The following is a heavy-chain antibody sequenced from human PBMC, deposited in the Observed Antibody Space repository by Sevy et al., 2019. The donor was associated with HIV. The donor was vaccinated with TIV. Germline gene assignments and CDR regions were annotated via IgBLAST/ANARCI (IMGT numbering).Heavy chain of an antibody. CDR2: IYSGANT. CDR1: GFNVSSNY. D-gene: IGHD3-22*01. Sequence: GGSLRLSCAASGFNVSSNYMNWIRQAPGKGLEWVSVIYSGANTYYADSVKGRFTISRDTSKNTLYLQMNSLRAEDKAVYYCARDRITYYYDSSGYYTSGYGMDVWGQGTTVTVSS. V-gene: IGHV3-53*01. CDR3: ARDRITYYYDSSGYYTSGYGMDV. J-gene: IGHJ6*02.